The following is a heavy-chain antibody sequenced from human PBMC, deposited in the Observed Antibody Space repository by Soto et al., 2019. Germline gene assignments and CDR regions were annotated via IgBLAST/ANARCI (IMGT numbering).Heavy chain of an antibody. J-gene: IGHJ5*02. D-gene: IGHD3-16*01. CDR2: IYYSGST. CDR1: GGSISSGGYY. V-gene: IGHV4-31*03. Sequence: PSETLSLTCTVSGGSISSGGYYWSWIRQHPGKGLEWIGYIYYSGSTYYNPSLKSRVTISVDTSKNQFSLKLSSVTAAGTAVYYCARDYADENWFDPWGQGTLVTVSS. CDR3: ARDYADENWFDP.